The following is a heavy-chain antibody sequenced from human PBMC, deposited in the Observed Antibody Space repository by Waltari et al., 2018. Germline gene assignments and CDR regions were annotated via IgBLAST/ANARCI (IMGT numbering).Heavy chain of an antibody. J-gene: IGHJ5*02. CDR3: AKQGVYVHEWFDT. D-gene: IGHD6-13*01. V-gene: IGHV3-23*01. CDR1: GFTLSSYA. Sequence: EVQLLESGGGLVQPGVSLRLSCAASGFTLSSYAMSWVRQAPGKGLEWVSAISGSGGYTDYADSVKGRFTSSRDNSKNTLYLQMNSLRAEDTAVYYCAKQGVYVHEWFDTWGQGTLVTVSS. CDR2: ISGSGGYT.